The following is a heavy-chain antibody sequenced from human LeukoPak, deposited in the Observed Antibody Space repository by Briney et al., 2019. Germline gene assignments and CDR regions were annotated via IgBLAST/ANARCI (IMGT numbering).Heavy chain of an antibody. Sequence: SETLSLTCTVSGGSISSYYWSWIRQPAGKGLEWIGRIYTSGSTNYNPSLKSRVTMSVDASKNQFSLKLSSVTAADTALYYCARDRERYSSGWLFFDYWGQGTLVTVSS. D-gene: IGHD6-19*01. CDR3: ARDRERYSSGWLFFDY. CDR2: IYTSGST. CDR1: GGSISSYY. V-gene: IGHV4-4*07. J-gene: IGHJ4*02.